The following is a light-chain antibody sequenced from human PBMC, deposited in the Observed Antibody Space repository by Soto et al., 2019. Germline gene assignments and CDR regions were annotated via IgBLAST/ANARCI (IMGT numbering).Light chain of an antibody. Sequence: QSALTQPASVSGSPGQSITIPCTGTTSDVGGYDYVSWYQHHPGKAPKLMICEVSHRPSGVSNRFSGSKSGNTASLTISGLQAEDEADYYCSSYTSSNTFVFGGGNKVTVL. J-gene: IGLJ3*02. CDR2: EVS. CDR1: TSDVGGYDY. CDR3: SSYTSSNTFV. V-gene: IGLV2-14*01.